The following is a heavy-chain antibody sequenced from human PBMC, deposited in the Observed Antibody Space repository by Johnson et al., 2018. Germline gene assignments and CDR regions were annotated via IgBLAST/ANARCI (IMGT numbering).Heavy chain of an antibody. CDR1: GFTFSSYG. Sequence: QVQLVQSGGGVVQPGRSLRLSCAASGFTFSSYGMHWVRQAPGKGLEWVAVISYDGSNKYYADSVKGRFTISRENSKNTLYLQMNSLRAEETAVNYCAKEGVMEWEYYGPFQYWGPGTLVTVSS. J-gene: IGHJ1*01. CDR3: AKEGVMEWEYYGPFQY. D-gene: IGHD1-26*01. V-gene: IGHV3-30*18. CDR2: ISYDGSNK.